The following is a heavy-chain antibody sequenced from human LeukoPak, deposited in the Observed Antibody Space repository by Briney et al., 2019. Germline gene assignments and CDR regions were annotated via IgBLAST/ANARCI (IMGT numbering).Heavy chain of an antibody. J-gene: IGHJ3*02. CDR1: GYTFTSNG. V-gene: IGHV1-69*13. D-gene: IGHD3-3*01. Sequence: SVKVSCKASGYTFTSNGISWVRQAPGQGLEWMGGIIPIFGTANYAQKFQGRVTITADESTSTAYMELSSLRSEDTAVYYCATPSRYDFWSGYPLEAFDIWGQGTMVTVSS. CDR3: ATPSRYDFWSGYPLEAFDI. CDR2: IIPIFGTA.